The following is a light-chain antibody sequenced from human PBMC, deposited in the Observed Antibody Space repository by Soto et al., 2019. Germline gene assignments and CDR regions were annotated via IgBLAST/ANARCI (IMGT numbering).Light chain of an antibody. CDR1: NSNIGINY. CDR3: AAWHDTPRHYV. CDR2: NNN. Sequence: QSVLTQPPSASGTPGQRVVISCSGSNSNIGINYVYWYRQLPGTAPNLLIYNNNERPSGVSDRFSGSKSGTSASLAIAGLRSEDEDDYYCAAWHDTPRHYVSGTGTKVTVL. J-gene: IGLJ1*01. V-gene: IGLV1-47*02.